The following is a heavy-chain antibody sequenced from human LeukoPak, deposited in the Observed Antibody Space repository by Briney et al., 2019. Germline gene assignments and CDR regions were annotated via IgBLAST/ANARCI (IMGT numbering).Heavy chain of an antibody. V-gene: IGHV3-33*06. D-gene: IGHD3-10*01. CDR3: AKRSRRLTLVRGVPREDV. J-gene: IGHJ6*02. Sequence: GGSLRLSCAASGFTFSNYDIHWVRQAPGKGLEWVAVIWYDGSNEYYADSVKGRFTISRDNSKNTLYLQMNSLRAEDTAVYYCAKRSRRLTLVRGVPREDVWGQGTTVTVSS. CDR1: GFTFSNYD. CDR2: IWYDGSNE.